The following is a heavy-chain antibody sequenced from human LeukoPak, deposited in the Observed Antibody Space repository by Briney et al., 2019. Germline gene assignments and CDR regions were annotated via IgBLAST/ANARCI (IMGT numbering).Heavy chain of an antibody. Sequence: PGGSLRLSCAASDFTVGSNYMTWVRQTPGKGLEWVSVIFGSKNIYYADSVKGRFTVSKDNSKNTVYLQMNSLRVEDTAIYYCARGLGAYGSSWYFFYGLDVWGRGTTVIVSS. V-gene: IGHV3-66*01. D-gene: IGHD6-13*01. CDR1: DFTVGSNY. CDR2: IFGSKNI. J-gene: IGHJ6*02. CDR3: ARGLGAYGSSWYFFYGLDV.